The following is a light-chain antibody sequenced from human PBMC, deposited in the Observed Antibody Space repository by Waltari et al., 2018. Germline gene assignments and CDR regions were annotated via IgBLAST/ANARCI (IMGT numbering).Light chain of an antibody. CDR3: QQYGTSSS. J-gene: IGKJ5*01. V-gene: IGKV3-20*01. CDR2: GAS. Sequence: EIVLTQSPGTLSLSPGERATLSCRASQSVGSNYLVWYQQKPGQAPRLLIYGASRRATGIPDRFTGSGSGTDFTLTISRLEPEDFAVYYCQQYGTSSSFGQGTRLEIK. CDR1: QSVGSNY.